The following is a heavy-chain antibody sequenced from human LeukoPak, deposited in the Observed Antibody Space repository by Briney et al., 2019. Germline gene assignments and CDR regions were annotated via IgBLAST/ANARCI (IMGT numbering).Heavy chain of an antibody. V-gene: IGHV4-39*01. CDR3: ARSNYDFWSGYGNWFDP. CDR1: GGSISSSSYY. Sequence: SETLSLTCTVSGGSISSSSYYWGWIRQPPGKGLEWIGSIYYSGSTYYNPSLKSRVTISVDTSKNQFSLKQSSVTAADTAVYYCARSNYDFWSGYGNWFDPWGQGTLVTVSS. J-gene: IGHJ5*02. CDR2: IYYSGST. D-gene: IGHD3-3*01.